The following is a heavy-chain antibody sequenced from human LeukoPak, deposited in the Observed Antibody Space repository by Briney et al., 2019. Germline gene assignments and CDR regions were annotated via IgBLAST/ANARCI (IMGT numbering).Heavy chain of an antibody. CDR1: GGSFSGYY. CDR2: INHSGST. Sequence: SETLSLTCAVYGGSFSGYYWSWIRQPPGKGLEWIGEINHSGSTNYNPSLKSRVTISVDTSKNQFSLKLSSVTAADTAVYYCARSMTTVTTTHLRYYYYYYMDVWGKGTTVTVSS. CDR3: ARSMTTVTTTHLRYYYYYYMDV. J-gene: IGHJ6*03. V-gene: IGHV4-34*01. D-gene: IGHD4-11*01.